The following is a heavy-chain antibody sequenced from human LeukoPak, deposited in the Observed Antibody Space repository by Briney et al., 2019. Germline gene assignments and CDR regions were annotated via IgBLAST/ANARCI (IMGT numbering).Heavy chain of an antibody. CDR1: GGSISSSSYY. CDR3: AREVRGVIDRDYYYYMDV. J-gene: IGHJ6*03. D-gene: IGHD3-10*01. CDR2: INHSGST. Sequence: SETLSLTCTVSGGSISSSSYYWGWIRQPPGKGLEWIGEINHSGSTNYNPSLKSRVTISVDTSKNQFSLKLSSVTAADTAVYYCAREVRGVIDRDYYYYMDVWGKGTTVTVSS. V-gene: IGHV4-39*07.